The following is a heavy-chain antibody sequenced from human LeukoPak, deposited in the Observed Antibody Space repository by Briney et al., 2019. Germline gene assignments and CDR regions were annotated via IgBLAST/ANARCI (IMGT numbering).Heavy chain of an antibody. V-gene: IGHV3-33*01. Sequence: GGSLRLSCAASGFTFFTYGMHWVRQAPGKGLEWVAVIWSDGSNKYYADSVKGRFTISRDNPKNTLYPQMNSLRAEDTAVYYCARRQSGTNSMVYWGQGTLVTVSS. CDR1: GFTFFTYG. CDR2: IWSDGSNK. CDR3: ARRQSGTNSMVY. J-gene: IGHJ4*02. D-gene: IGHD1-26*01.